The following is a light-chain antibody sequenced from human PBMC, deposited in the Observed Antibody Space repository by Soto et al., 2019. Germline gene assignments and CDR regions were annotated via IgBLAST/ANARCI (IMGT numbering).Light chain of an antibody. CDR2: WAS. Sequence: DIGITQSPDSLAVSLGERATINCKYSHSVLYSSNNKNYLAWYQQKPGQPPKLLIYWASTRESGVPDRFSGSGSGTDFTLTISSLQAEDVAVYYCQQYYSTPLTFGGGTKVEIK. CDR3: QQYYSTPLT. V-gene: IGKV4-1*01. J-gene: IGKJ4*01. CDR1: HSVLYSSNNKNY.